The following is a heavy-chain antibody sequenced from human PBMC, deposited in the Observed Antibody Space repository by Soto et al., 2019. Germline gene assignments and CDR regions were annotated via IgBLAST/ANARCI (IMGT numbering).Heavy chain of an antibody. Sequence: ASVKVSCKASGYTFTSYYMHWVRQAPGQGLEWMGIINPSGGSTSYAQKFQGRVTKTRDESTSTVYMELGSLRSEDTAVYYCARETTGTTFLSGVYYGMDVWGQGTTVTVSS. J-gene: IGHJ6*02. CDR3: ARETTGTTFLSGVYYGMDV. CDR2: INPSGGST. D-gene: IGHD1-1*01. V-gene: IGHV1-46*01. CDR1: GYTFTSYY.